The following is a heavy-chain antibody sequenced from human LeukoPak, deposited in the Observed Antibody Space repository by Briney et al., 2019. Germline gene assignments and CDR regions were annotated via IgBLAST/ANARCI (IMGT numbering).Heavy chain of an antibody. D-gene: IGHD6-19*01. CDR1: GFTFSSYG. J-gene: IGHJ4*02. Sequence: GGSLRLSCAASGFTFSSYGMHWVRQAPGKGLEWVAFIQYDGSNKYYPDSVKGRFTISRGNSKNTLYLQMNSLRAEDTAVYYCAKEGIAVAGTVSPTDYWGQGTLVTVSS. CDR2: IQYDGSNK. CDR3: AKEGIAVAGTVSPTDY. V-gene: IGHV3-30*02.